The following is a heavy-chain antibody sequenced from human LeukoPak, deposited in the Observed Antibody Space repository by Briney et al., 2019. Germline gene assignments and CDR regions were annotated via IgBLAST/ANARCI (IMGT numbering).Heavy chain of an antibody. CDR1: GYTSTSYY. J-gene: IGHJ4*02. V-gene: IGHV1-46*01. D-gene: IGHD3-22*01. CDR2: INPSGGST. CDR3: ARDLWISSKIGYYFLVGY. Sequence: ASVKVSCKASGYTSTSYYMHWVRQAPGQGLEWMGIINPSGGSTSYAQKFQGRVTMTRDTSTSTVYMELSSLRSEDTAVYYCARDLWISSKIGYYFLVGYWGQGTLVTVSS.